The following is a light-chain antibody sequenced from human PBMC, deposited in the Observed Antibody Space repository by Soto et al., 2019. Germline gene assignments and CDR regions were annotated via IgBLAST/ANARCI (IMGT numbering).Light chain of an antibody. V-gene: IGKV3-20*01. CDR3: QQYGSSPNT. CDR1: QSVSSNF. Sequence: EIVLTQSPGTLSLSPGERATLSCRASQSVSSNFLAWCQQKPGQAPRLLIYGASSRATGIPDRFSGSVSGTDFTLTISRLEPEDFAVYYCQQYGSSPNTFGGGTKVEIK. J-gene: IGKJ4*01. CDR2: GAS.